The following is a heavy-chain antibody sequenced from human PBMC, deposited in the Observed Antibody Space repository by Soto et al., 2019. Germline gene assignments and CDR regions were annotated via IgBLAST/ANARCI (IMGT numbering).Heavy chain of an antibody. J-gene: IGHJ6*04. CDR3: AAPVGVPPPKSYYYGMDV. Sequence: QVQLVQSGAEVKKPGSSVKVSRKASGGTFSSYAISWVRQAPGQGLEWMGGIIPIFGTANYAQKFQGRVTIPADKPQTTAYMGRSGLRSENTAVFYCAAPVGVPPPKSYYYGMDVGAKGPTATFSS. CDR2: IIPIFGTA. D-gene: IGHD2-2*01. V-gene: IGHV1-69*06. CDR1: GGTFSSYA.